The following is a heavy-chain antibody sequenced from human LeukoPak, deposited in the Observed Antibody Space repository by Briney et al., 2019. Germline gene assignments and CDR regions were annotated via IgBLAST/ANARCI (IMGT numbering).Heavy chain of an antibody. CDR3: AKDLDSSGYYFDY. J-gene: IGHJ4*02. Sequence: GGSLGLSCAASGFTFSSHAMHWVRQAPGKGLEWVAVIWYDGSKKYYGDSVKGRFTISRDNSKNTLYVQMNSLRAEDTAVYYCAKDLDSSGYYFDYWGQGTLVTVSS. CDR2: IWYDGSKK. CDR1: GFTFSSHA. V-gene: IGHV3-30*02. D-gene: IGHD3-22*01.